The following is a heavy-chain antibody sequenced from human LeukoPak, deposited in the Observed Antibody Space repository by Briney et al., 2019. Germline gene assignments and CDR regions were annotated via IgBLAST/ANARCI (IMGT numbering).Heavy chain of an antibody. CDR2: INSDGSIT. D-gene: IGHD3-22*01. Sequence: GGSLRLSCAASGFSFSSHWMHWVRQAPGKGLVWVSRINSDGSITSNADPVRGRFTISRDNAKNTLFLQMNSLRAEDTAVYYCVRDLWNYYDSSGYYYEDYWGQGTLVTVSS. CDR1: GFSFSSHW. J-gene: IGHJ4*02. CDR3: VRDLWNYYDSSGYYYEDY. V-gene: IGHV3-74*01.